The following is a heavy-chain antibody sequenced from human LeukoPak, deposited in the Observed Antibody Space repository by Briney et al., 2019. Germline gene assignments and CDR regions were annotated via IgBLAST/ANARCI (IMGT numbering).Heavy chain of an antibody. CDR2: IYSGGST. V-gene: IGHV3-53*01. D-gene: IGHD4-17*01. Sequence: GGSLRLSCAASGFTVSSNYMSWVRQAPGKGLEWVSVIYSGGSTYYADSVKGRFTISRDNSKNTLYLQMNSLRAEDTAVYYCARDDVGDYGAHYYYYGMDVWGQGTTVTVSS. CDR1: GFTVSSNY. CDR3: ARDDVGDYGAHYYYYGMDV. J-gene: IGHJ6*02.